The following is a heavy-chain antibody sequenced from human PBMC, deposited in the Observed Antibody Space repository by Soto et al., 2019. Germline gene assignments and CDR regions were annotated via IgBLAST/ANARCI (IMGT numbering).Heavy chain of an antibody. J-gene: IGHJ4*02. D-gene: IGHD2-2*01. CDR2: IKFDGSVK. CDR1: GFSFSDYW. CDR3: VKDGGYCSSATCYSPRNHYFDS. V-gene: IGHV3-7*03. Sequence: GGSLRLSCVASGFSFSDYWMSWVRQAPGKGPEWVANIKFDGSVKQYVDSVRGRFSISRDNFRNSLFLQMNSLRAGDTAIYYCVKDGGYCSSATCYSPRNHYFDSWGQGTLVTVSS.